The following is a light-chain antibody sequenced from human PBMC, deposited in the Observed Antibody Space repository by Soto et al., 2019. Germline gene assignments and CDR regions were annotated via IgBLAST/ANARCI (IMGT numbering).Light chain of an antibody. CDR2: DAS. CDR3: QQRSNWPPIT. J-gene: IGKJ5*01. V-gene: IGKV3-11*01. Sequence: EIVMTQSPATLSVSPGERATLSCRASQSVSSYLAWYQKKPGQAPRLLIYDASNRATGIPARFSGSGSGTDLTLTISSLETEDFAVYYCQQRSNWPPITFGQGTRLEIK. CDR1: QSVSSY.